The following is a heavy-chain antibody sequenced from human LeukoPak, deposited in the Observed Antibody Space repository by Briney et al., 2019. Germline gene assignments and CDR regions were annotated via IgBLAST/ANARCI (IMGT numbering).Heavy chain of an antibody. CDR3: AKSQTLDRGYSDWYFDL. Sequence: GGSLRLSCAASGFTFSSYAMSWVRQAPGKGLEWVSAISGSGGSTYYADSVKGRFTISRDNSKNTLYLQMNSLRAEDTAVYYCAKSQTLDRGYSDWYFDLWGRGTLVTVSS. J-gene: IGHJ2*01. V-gene: IGHV3-23*01. CDR2: ISGSGGST. CDR1: GFTFSSYA. D-gene: IGHD6-13*01.